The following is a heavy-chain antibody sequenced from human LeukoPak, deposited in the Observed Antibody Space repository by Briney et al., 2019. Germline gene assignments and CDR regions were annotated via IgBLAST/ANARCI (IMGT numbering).Heavy chain of an antibody. CDR3: ARGQSSSFGGFDP. CDR1: GFTLSSNY. J-gene: IGHJ5*02. CDR2: IYSGGST. Sequence: GGSLRLSCAASGFTLSSNYMSWVRQAPAGGLEWGSVIYSGGSTYYADSVKGRFTISRDNSKNTLYLQMNSLRAEDTAVYYCARGQSSSFGGFDPWGQGTLVTVSS. D-gene: IGHD6-6*01. V-gene: IGHV3-53*01.